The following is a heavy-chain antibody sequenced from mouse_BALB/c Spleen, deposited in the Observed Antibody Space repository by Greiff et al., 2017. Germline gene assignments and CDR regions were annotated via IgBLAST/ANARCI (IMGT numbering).Heavy chain of an antibody. D-gene: IGHD1-1*01. CDR2: ISSGGSYT. J-gene: IGHJ1*01. V-gene: IGHV5-6-4*01. Sequence: EVNLVESGGGLVKPGGSLKLSCAASGFTFSSYTMSWVRQTPEKRLEWVATISSGGSYTYYPDSVKGRFTISRDNAKNTLYLQMSSLKSEDTAMYYCTSSSYGYFDVWGAGTTVTVSS. CDR3: TSSSYGYFDV. CDR1: GFTFSSYT.